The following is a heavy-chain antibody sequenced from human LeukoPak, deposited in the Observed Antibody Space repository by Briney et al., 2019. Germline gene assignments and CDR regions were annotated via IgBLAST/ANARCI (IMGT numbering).Heavy chain of an antibody. CDR2: ISGSGGST. CDR1: GFTFSSYA. J-gene: IGHJ6*02. Sequence: GGSLRLSCAASGFTFSSYAMSWVRQAPGKGLEWASAISGSGGSTYYADSVKGRFTISRDNSKNTLYLQMNSLRAEDTAVYYCAKDLGVGDFWSGYYRDYYYGMDVWGQGTTVTVSS. V-gene: IGHV3-23*01. D-gene: IGHD3-3*01. CDR3: AKDLGVGDFWSGYYRDYYYGMDV.